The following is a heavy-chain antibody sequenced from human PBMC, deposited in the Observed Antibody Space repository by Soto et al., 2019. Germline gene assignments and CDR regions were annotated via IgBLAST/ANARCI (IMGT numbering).Heavy chain of an antibody. D-gene: IGHD4-17*01. CDR1: GFTSSNAW. Sequence: GGSLRLSCAASGFTSSNAWMSWVRQAPGKGLEWVGRIKSKTDGGTTDYAAPVKGRFTISRDDSKNTLYLQMNSLKTEDTAVYYCTTVVDYGDYYFDYWGQGTLVTVSS. J-gene: IGHJ4*02. CDR3: TTVVDYGDYYFDY. V-gene: IGHV3-15*01. CDR2: IKSKTDGGTT.